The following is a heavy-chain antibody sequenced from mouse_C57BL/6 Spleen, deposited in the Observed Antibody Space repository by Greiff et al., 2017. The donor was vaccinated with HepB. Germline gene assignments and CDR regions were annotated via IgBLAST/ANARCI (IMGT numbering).Heavy chain of an antibody. J-gene: IGHJ4*01. CDR2: INPGSGGT. Sequence: QVQLQQSGAELVRPGTSVKVSCKASGYAFTNYLIEWVKQRPGQGLEWIGVINPGSGGTNYNEKFKGKATLTADKSSSTAYMQLSSLTSEDSAVYFCARDYGYDFYAMDYWGQGTSVTVSS. CDR3: ARDYGYDFYAMDY. D-gene: IGHD2-2*01. CDR1: GYAFTNYL. V-gene: IGHV1-54*01.